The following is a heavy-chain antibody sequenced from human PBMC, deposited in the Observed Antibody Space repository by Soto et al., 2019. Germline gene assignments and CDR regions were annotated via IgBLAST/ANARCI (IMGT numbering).Heavy chain of an antibody. CDR3: ARGAGSGSYYTHYYYYYGMDV. J-gene: IGHJ6*02. V-gene: IGHV4-59*01. Sequence: SETLSLTCTVSGGSISSYYWSWIRQPPGEGLEWIGYIYYSGSTNYNPSLKSRVTISVDTSKNQFSPKLSSVTAADTAVYYCARGAGSGSYYTHYYYYYGMDVWGQGTTVTVSS. D-gene: IGHD3-10*01. CDR1: GGSISSYY. CDR2: IYYSGST.